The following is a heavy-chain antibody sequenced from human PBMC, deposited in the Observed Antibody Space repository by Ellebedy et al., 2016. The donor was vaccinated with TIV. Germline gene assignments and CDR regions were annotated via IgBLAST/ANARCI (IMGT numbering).Heavy chain of an antibody. D-gene: IGHD3-10*01. CDR2: IYYSGST. V-gene: IGHV4-59*01. CDR1: GGSISSYY. J-gene: IGHJ3*02. CDR3: ARVRWFGELLYPSTGGFDI. Sequence: MPSETLSLTCTVAGGSISSYYWSWIRQPPGKGLEWIGYIYYSGSTNYNPSLKSRVTISVDTSKSQFSLKLSSVTAADTAVYYCARVRWFGELLYPSTGGFDIWGQGTMVTVSS.